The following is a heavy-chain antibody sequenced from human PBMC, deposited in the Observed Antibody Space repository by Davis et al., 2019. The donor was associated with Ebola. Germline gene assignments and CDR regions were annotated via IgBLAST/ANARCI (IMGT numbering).Heavy chain of an antibody. Sequence: MPGGSLRLSCTVSGGSISNYYWSWIRQPPGKGLEWIGYIYYSGNTNYNPSLKSRVTISVDTSKNQFSLKLSSVTAADTAVYYCARMGWYYDSSGYYLGPFDYWGQGTLVTVSS. CDR3: ARMGWYYDSSGYYLGPFDY. D-gene: IGHD3-22*01. CDR1: GGSISNYY. J-gene: IGHJ4*02. CDR2: IYYSGNT. V-gene: IGHV4-59*01.